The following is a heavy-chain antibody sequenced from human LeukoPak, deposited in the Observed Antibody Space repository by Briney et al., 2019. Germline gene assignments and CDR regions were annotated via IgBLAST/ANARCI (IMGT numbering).Heavy chain of an antibody. CDR1: GGSFSGYY. Sequence: SETLSLTCAVYGGSFSGYYWSWIRQSPGKGLEWIGEINHSGSTNYNPSLKSRVTISVDTSKNQFSLKLSSVTAADTAVYYCARRWDTAIALWGQGTLVTVSS. CDR3: ARRWDTAIAL. CDR2: INHSGST. V-gene: IGHV4-34*01. J-gene: IGHJ4*02. D-gene: IGHD2-21*02.